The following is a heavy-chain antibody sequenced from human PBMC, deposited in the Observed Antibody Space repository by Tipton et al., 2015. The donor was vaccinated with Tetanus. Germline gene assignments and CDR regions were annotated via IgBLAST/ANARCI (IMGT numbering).Heavy chain of an antibody. CDR3: ARGIVGAPRPGIDI. V-gene: IGHV4-59*01. J-gene: IGHJ3*02. Sequence: TLSLTCTVSGGSISSYYWSWIRQPPGKGLEWIGYIYYSGSTNYNPFLKSRVTISVDTSKNQFSLKLSSVTAADTAVYYCARGIVGAPRPGIDIWGQGTMVTVSS. CDR2: IYYSGST. CDR1: GGSISSYY. D-gene: IGHD1-26*01.